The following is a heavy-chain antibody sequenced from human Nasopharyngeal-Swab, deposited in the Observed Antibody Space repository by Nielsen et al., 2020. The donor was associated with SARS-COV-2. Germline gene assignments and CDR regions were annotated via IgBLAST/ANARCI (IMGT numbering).Heavy chain of an antibody. D-gene: IGHD3-10*01. Sequence: WIRQPPGKGLEWVSSISSSSSYIYYADSVKGRFTISRDNAKNSLYLQMNSLRAEDTAVYYRARRITMVQGVIAVPIYYYYGMDVWGQGTTVTVSS. V-gene: IGHV3-21*01. J-gene: IGHJ6*02. CDR2: ISSSSSYI. CDR3: ARRITMVQGVIAVPIYYYYGMDV.